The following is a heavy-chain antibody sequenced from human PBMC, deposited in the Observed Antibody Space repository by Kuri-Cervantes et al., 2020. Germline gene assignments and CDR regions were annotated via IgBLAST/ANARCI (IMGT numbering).Heavy chain of an antibody. J-gene: IGHJ6*03. CDR2: IKQDGSEK. D-gene: IGHD2-15*01. CDR3: ARVSAVVVAAPAYYMDV. CDR1: GFTFSSYW. V-gene: IGHV3-7*01. Sequence: GGSLRLSCAASGFTFSSYWMSWVRQAPGKGLEWVANIKQDGSEKYYVDSVKGRFTISRDNAKNSLYLQMNSLRAEDTAVYYCARVSAVVVAAPAYYMDVWGKGTTVTVSS.